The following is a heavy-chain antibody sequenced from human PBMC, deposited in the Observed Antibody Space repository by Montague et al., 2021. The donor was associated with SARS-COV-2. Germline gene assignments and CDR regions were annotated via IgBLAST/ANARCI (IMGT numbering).Heavy chain of an antibody. D-gene: IGHD6-19*01. V-gene: IGHV3-23*01. Sequence: SLRLSFSASGFRFSNYAMNWVRQAPGKGLEWVSGINGGGDSKFYTGSVKGRFTISRDNPKNTVYLQMNSLRAEDTAVYFCAKDTLRTTVAFFDLWGQGTRVTVSS. J-gene: IGHJ5*02. CDR1: GFRFSNYA. CDR3: AKDTLRTTVAFFDL. CDR2: INGGGDSK.